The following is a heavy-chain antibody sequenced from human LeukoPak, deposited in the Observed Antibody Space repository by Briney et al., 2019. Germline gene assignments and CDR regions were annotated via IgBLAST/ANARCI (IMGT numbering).Heavy chain of an antibody. CDR3: ARAVSVLINWFDP. J-gene: IGHJ5*02. D-gene: IGHD2-8*01. CDR1: GFTFSSYG. Sequence: PGGSLRLSCAASGFTFSSYGMHWVRQAPGKGLEWVAFIRYDGSNKYYADSVKGRFTISRDNSKNTLYLQMNSLRAEDTAVYYCARAVSVLINWFDPWGQGTLVTVSS. CDR2: IRYDGSNK. V-gene: IGHV3-30*02.